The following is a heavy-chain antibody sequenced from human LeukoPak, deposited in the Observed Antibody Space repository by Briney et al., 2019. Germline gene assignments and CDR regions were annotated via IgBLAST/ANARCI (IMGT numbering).Heavy chain of an antibody. CDR2: INHSGST. V-gene: IGHV4-34*01. D-gene: IGHD3-16*01. J-gene: IGHJ3*02. Sequence: SETLSLTCAVYGGSFSGYYWSWIRQPPGKGLEWIGEINHSGSTNYNPSLKSRVTISVDTSKNQFSLKLSSVTAADTAVYYCARVRGYDYVWAPRGAFDIWGQGTMVTVSS. CDR1: GGSFSGYY. CDR3: ARVRGYDYVWAPRGAFDI.